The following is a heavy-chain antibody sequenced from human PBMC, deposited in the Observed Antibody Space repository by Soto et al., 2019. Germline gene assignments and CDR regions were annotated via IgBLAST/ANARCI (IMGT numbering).Heavy chain of an antibody. CDR3: AISTGGFGGLSVVPSDY. D-gene: IGHD3-16*01. Sequence: EVQLLESGGGLVQPGGSLRLSCAASGFTYESYAMSWVRQAPGKGLEWVSGINSGGTVAHYADSVKGRFAISRDNSKNPLSLEMNSLGANDTGLYYCAISTGGFGGLSVVPSDYWGQGTLVTVSS. J-gene: IGHJ4*02. CDR2: INSGGTVA. V-gene: IGHV3-23*01. CDR1: GFTYESYA.